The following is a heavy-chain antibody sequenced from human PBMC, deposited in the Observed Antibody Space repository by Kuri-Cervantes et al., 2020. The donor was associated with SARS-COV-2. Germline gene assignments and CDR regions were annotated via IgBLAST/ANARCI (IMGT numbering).Heavy chain of an antibody. V-gene: IGHV1-69*06. CDR2: IIPIFGTA. D-gene: IGHD6-13*01. CDR1: GGTFSSYA. CDR3: ATVAAALRRHPVDY. Sequence: SVKVSCKASGGTFSSYAISWVRQAPGQGLEWMGGIIPIFGTANYAQKFQGRVTITADKSTSTAYMELSSLRSEDTAVYYCATVAAALRRHPVDYWGQGTLVTVSS. J-gene: IGHJ4*02.